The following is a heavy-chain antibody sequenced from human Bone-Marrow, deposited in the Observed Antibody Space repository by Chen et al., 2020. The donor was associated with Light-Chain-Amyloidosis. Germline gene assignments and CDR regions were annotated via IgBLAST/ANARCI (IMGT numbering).Heavy chain of an antibody. D-gene: IGHD6-13*01. CDR2: IWYDGSNK. J-gene: IGHJ4*02. CDR1: GFTFSSYG. Sequence: GQLVESGGGLLQRGGSLRLSCAASGFTFSSYGMHWVRQAPGKGLEWVAVIWYDGSNKYYADSVKGRFTISRDNSKNTLYLQMNSLRAEDTAVYYCARDRWQQLVRGPFDYWGQGTLVTVSS. CDR3: ARDRWQQLVRGPFDY. V-gene: IGHV3-33*01.